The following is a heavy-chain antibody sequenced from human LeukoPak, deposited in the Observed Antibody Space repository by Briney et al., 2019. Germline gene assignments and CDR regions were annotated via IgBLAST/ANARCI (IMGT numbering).Heavy chain of an antibody. Sequence: GESLKISCKGSGYSFANNWIAWVRQMPGKGLEWMGIIHPGDSDTRYRPSFQGQVTISADKSISTAYLQWSSLKASDTAMYYCSVGFGDLSFASDIWGQGTMVTVSS. CDR2: IHPGDSDT. CDR1: GYSFANNW. J-gene: IGHJ3*02. D-gene: IGHD3-10*01. V-gene: IGHV5-51*01. CDR3: SVGFGDLSFASDI.